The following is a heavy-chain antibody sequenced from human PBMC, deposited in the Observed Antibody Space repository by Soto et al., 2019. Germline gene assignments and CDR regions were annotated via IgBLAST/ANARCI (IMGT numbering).Heavy chain of an antibody. Sequence: SETLSLTCAVYGGSFSGYYWSWIRQPPGKGLEWIGEINHSGSTNYNPSLKSRVTISVDTPKNQFSLKLSSVTAADTAVYYCARAYDFWSGSRTQNYGMDVWGQGTTVTVSS. D-gene: IGHD3-3*01. V-gene: IGHV4-34*01. J-gene: IGHJ6*02. CDR2: INHSGST. CDR3: ARAYDFWSGSRTQNYGMDV. CDR1: GGSFSGYY.